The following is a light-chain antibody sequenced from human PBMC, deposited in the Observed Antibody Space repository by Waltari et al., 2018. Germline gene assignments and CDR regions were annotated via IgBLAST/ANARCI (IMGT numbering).Light chain of an antibody. CDR1: QNISPW. J-gene: IGKJ1*01. Sequence: DIQMTQSPSTLSASVGDRVTITCRASQNISPWLAWHQQKPGKAPRILIYKTSTLESGVPSRFSGSGSGTEFTLTISSLQPEDFATYYCQRYKTSFRTFGQGTRVEIK. V-gene: IGKV1-5*03. CDR2: KTS. CDR3: QRYKTSFRT.